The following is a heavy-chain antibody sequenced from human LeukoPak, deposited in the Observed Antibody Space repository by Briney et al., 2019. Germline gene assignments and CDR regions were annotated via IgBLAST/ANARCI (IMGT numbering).Heavy chain of an antibody. CDR3: ARHGKTLGRKMTTVTTVDY. Sequence: PSETLSLTCTVSGGSISSYYWSWIRQPPGKGLEWIGYIYYSGSTNYNPSLKSRVTISVDTSKNQFSLKLSSVTAADTAVYYCARHGKTLGRKMTTVTTVDYWGQGTLVTVSS. J-gene: IGHJ4*02. CDR2: IYYSGST. D-gene: IGHD4-17*01. V-gene: IGHV4-59*08. CDR1: GGSISSYY.